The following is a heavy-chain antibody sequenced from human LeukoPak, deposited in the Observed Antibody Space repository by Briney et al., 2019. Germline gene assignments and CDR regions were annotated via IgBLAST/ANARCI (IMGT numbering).Heavy chain of an antibody. Sequence: SETLSLTCTVSGVSISNYYWSWIRQPPGKGLEWIGYIYSSGSTNYNPSLKSRVTISVDTSKNQFSLKLSSVTAADTAVYYCARGRAGTTSIVWFDPWGQGTLVTVSS. CDR2: IYSSGST. CDR1: GVSISNYY. D-gene: IGHD1-7*01. CDR3: ARGRAGTTSIVWFDP. V-gene: IGHV4-59*12. J-gene: IGHJ5*02.